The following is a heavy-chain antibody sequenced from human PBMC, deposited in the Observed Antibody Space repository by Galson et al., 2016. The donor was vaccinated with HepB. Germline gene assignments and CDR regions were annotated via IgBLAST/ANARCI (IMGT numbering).Heavy chain of an antibody. D-gene: IGHD2-2*01. CDR3: VRDGVGDVPYDC. V-gene: IGHV3-74*01. CDR1: GFTLNNYW. Sequence: SLRLSCAASGFTLNNYWMDWVRQAPGKGLVWVAHISIDGSDTRYADSVKGRFTISRDNARNTVSLQMNRRRADDSVGYCGVRDGVGDVPYDCWGQGNRVTVSS. J-gene: IGHJ4*02. CDR2: ISIDGSDT.